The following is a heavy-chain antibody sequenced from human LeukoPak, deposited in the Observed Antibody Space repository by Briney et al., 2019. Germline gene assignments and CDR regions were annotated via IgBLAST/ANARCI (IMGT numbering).Heavy chain of an antibody. D-gene: IGHD2/OR15-2a*01. CDR1: GFSFTNAW. J-gene: IGHJ4*02. V-gene: IGHV3-15*01. CDR3: TRGLYGVFD. Sequence: GGSLRLSCAASGFSFTNAWMTWVRQAPGKGLEWVGRISSNTEGGTTAYAARVKGRFSISRDDSRNTLYLQMNSLKTEDTAVYYCTRGLYGVFDWGQGTRVSVSS. CDR2: ISSNTEGGTT.